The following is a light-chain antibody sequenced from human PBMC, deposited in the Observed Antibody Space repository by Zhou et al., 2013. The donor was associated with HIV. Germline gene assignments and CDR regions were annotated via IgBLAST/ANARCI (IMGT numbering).Light chain of an antibody. CDR3: QQYHNYWT. V-gene: IGKV1-5*03. J-gene: IGKJ1*01. Sequence: DIQMTQSPSTLSASVGDRVTITCRASQSISSWLAWYQQMPGKAPKLLIFKASNLEGGVPSRFSGSGSGTEFTLTISSLQPDDFATYYCQQYHNYWTFGQGT. CDR2: KAS. CDR1: QSISSW.